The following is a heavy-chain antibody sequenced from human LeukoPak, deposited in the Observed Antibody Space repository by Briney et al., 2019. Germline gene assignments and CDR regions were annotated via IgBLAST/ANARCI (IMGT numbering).Heavy chain of an antibody. CDR3: ARENWNFYYFDY. J-gene: IGHJ4*02. CDR2: INPNSGGT. V-gene: IGHV1-2*02. CDR1: GYTFTGYY. Sequence: GASVKVSCEASGYTFTGYYMHWVRQAPGQGLEWMGWINPNSGGTNYAQKFQGRVTMTRDTSISTAYMELSRLRSDDTAVYYCARENWNFYYFDYWGQGTLVTVSS. D-gene: IGHD1-1*01.